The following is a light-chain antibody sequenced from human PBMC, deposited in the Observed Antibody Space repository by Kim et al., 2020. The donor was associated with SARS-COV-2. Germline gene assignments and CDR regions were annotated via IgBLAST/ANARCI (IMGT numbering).Light chain of an antibody. Sequence: AIQLTQSPSSLSASVGDRVTITCRASQGISSALAWYQQKPGKAPKLLIYDASSLESGVPSRFTGSGSGTGFTLSLSNLQPGGFASYYYQLFYVYPLAFGGGPKVDIK. CDR2: DAS. CDR1: QGISSA. J-gene: IGKJ4*01. CDR3: QLFYVYPLA. V-gene: IGKV1-13*02.